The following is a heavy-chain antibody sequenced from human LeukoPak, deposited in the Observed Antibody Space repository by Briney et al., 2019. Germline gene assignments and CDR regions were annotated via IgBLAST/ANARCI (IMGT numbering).Heavy chain of an antibody. V-gene: IGHV3-21*01. D-gene: IGHD6-13*01. Sequence: GGSLGLSCAASGFTFSSHSMDWVRQAPGKGLEWVSSVSSSSNYMYYADSVKGRFTISRDNAKNSLYLQMNSLRAEDTAVYFCARELVVGRPFDYWGQGTLVTVSS. CDR3: ARELVVGRPFDY. CDR1: GFTFSSHS. J-gene: IGHJ4*02. CDR2: VSSSSNYM.